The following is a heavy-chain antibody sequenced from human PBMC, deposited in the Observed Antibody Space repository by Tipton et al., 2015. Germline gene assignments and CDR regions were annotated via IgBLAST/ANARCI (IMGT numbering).Heavy chain of an antibody. CDR3: ARQTTVTTDLDY. D-gene: IGHD4-17*01. CDR2: IYPGHSDT. J-gene: IGHJ4*02. Sequence: QLVQSGAEVKKPGESLKISCKGSGYSFSTYWIGWVRQMPGKGLEWVGIIYPGHSDTRYSPCFQVQVTISAAKSISTAYLQWSGLKASGTAMYYCARQTTVTTDLDYRGQRSLVAVAS. CDR1: GYSFSTYW. V-gene: IGHV5-51*01.